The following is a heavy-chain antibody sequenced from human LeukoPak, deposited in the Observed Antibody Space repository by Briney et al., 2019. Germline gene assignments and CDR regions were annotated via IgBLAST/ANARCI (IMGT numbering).Heavy chain of an antibody. Sequence: GGSLRLSCAASGFTFSSCSMNWVRQAPGKGLEWVSSISGGSSYMYYADSMKGRFTISRDSSRNTLFLQVNSLRAEDTAVYYCARGGPREYFDSSDYSRLDCWGQGTLVTVSS. J-gene: IGHJ4*02. D-gene: IGHD3-22*01. CDR1: GFTFSSCS. CDR3: ARGGPREYFDSSDYSRLDC. V-gene: IGHV3-21*01. CDR2: ISGGSSYM.